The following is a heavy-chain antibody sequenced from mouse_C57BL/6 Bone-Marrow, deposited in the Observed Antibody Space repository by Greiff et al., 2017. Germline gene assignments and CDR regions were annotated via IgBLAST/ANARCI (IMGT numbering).Heavy chain of an antibody. Sequence: QVQLQQPGAELVKPGASVKLSCKASGYTFTSYWMHWVKQRPGQGLEWIGMIHPNSGSTNYNEKFKSKATLTVDTSSSTAYMQLSSLTSEDSAVYYFDKVAKSAIYTRFAYWGQGTLVTVSA. CDR3: DKVAKSAIYTRFAY. V-gene: IGHV1-64*01. J-gene: IGHJ3*01. CDR2: IHPNSGST. CDR1: GYTFTSYW. D-gene: IGHD1-3*01.